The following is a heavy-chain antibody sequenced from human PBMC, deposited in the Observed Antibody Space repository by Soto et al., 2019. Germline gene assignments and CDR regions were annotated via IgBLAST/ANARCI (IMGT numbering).Heavy chain of an antibody. CDR1: GGSNIRDGYY. CDR3: ARATPAGSADF. D-gene: IGHD2-2*01. J-gene: IGHJ4*02. Sequence: SETLSLTCTVSGGSNIRDGYYWSWIRQHPGKGLEWVAYISYSGSSYSNPSLKSRVTISADTSKNQFSLRLTSVTAADTAVYFCARATPAGSADFWGQGTLVTVSS. CDR2: ISYSGSS. V-gene: IGHV4-31*03.